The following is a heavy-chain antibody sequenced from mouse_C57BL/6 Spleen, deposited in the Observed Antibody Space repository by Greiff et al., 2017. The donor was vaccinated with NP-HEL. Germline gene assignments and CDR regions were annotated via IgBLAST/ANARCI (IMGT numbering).Heavy chain of an antibody. J-gene: IGHJ3*01. V-gene: IGHV1-64*01. CDR2: IHPNSGST. D-gene: IGHD2-4*01. CDR3: AAGYDYDGAY. Sequence: QVQLLQPGAELVKPGASVKLSCKASGYTFTSYWMHWVKQRPGQGLEWIGMIHPNSGSTNYNEKFKSKATLTVDKSSSTAYMQLSSLTSEDSAVYYCAAGYDYDGAYWGQGTLVTVSA. CDR1: GYTFTSYW.